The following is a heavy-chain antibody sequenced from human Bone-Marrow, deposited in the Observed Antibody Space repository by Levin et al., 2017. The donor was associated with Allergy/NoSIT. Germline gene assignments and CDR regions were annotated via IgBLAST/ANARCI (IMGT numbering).Heavy chain of an antibody. Sequence: LPGGSLRLSCAASGFIFSRNWMSWVRQAPGKGLEWVANINPESSEKYYADSVKGRFTISRDNAKNSVYLQMSSLRAEDTAVYYCARDVRYGHFDYWGQGTLLTVSS. CDR2: INPESSEK. CDR3: ARDVRYGHFDY. V-gene: IGHV3-7*04. CDR1: GFIFSRNW. J-gene: IGHJ4*02. D-gene: IGHD3-16*01.